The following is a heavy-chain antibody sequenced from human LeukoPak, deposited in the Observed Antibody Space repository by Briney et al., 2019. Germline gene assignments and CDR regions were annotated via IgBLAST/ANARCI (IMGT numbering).Heavy chain of an antibody. J-gene: IGHJ4*02. CDR2: ISAYNGNT. V-gene: IGHV1-18*01. CDR1: GYTFTSYG. Sequence: ASVKVSCKASGYTFTSYGISWVRQAPGQGLEWMGWISAYNGNTNYAQKLQGRVTMTTDTSTSTAYMELRSLRSDDTAVYYCARGRSCDYVWGSPPPDYWGQGTLVTVSS. D-gene: IGHD3-16*01. CDR3: ARGRSCDYVWGSPPPDY.